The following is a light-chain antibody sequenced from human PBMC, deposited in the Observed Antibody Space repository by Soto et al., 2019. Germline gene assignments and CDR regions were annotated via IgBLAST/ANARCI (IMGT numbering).Light chain of an antibody. V-gene: IGLV2-14*01. CDR1: SSDVGDNNY. Sequence: QSALTQPASVSGSPGQSITISCNGTSSDVGDNNYVSWYQQHPGKAPKLMIYDVTHRPSGISNRFSGSKSGNTASLTISGLQAEDEADYYCSSYTSSSTLDVFGTGTKLTVL. J-gene: IGLJ1*01. CDR2: DVT. CDR3: SSYTSSSTLDV.